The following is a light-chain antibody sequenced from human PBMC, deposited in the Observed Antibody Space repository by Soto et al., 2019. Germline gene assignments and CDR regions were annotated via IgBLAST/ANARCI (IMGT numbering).Light chain of an antibody. CDR2: DVS. CDR3: GSYSSSSTLYV. CDR1: SSDVGGSNY. J-gene: IGLJ1*01. V-gene: IGLV2-14*03. Sequence: QSALTQPASVSGSPGQSITISCTGTSSDVGGSNYVSWYQQHPGKAPKLMIYDVSNRPSGVSNRFSGSKSGNTASLTISGLQAEDEADYYCGSYSSSSTLYVFGTGTKLTV.